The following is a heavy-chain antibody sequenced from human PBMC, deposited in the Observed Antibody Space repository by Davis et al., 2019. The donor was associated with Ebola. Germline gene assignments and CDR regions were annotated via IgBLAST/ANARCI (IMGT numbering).Heavy chain of an antibody. D-gene: IGHD5-12*01. CDR3: ARDVDIVGMGLAGY. V-gene: IGHV1-18*04. CDR1: GYTFTSYG. J-gene: IGHJ4*02. CDR2: ISAYNGNT. Sequence: ASVKVSCKASGYTFTSYGISWVRQAPGQGLEWMGWISAYNGNTNYAQKLQGRVTMTTDTSTSTAYMELRSLRSDDTAVYYCARDVDIVGMGLAGYWGQGTLVTVSS.